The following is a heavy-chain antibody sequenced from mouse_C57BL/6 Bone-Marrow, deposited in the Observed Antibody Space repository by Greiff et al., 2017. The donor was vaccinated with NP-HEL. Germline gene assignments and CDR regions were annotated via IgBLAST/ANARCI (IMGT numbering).Heavy chain of an antibody. CDR1: GYTFTDYY. V-gene: IGHV1-26*01. CDR3: ARSEGYGYDWYFDV. D-gene: IGHD2-2*01. Sequence: VQLQQSGPELVKPGASVKISCKASGYTFTDYYMNWVKQSHGKSLEWIGDINPNNGGTSYNQKFKGKATLTVDKSSSTAYMELRSLTSEDSAVYYCARSEGYGYDWYFDVWGTGTTVTVSS. J-gene: IGHJ1*03. CDR2: INPNNGGT.